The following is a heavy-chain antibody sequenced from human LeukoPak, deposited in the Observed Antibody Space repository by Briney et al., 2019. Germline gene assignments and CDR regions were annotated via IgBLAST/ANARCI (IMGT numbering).Heavy chain of an antibody. CDR3: ARGAYSYVGHFDY. V-gene: IGHV4-38-2*02. J-gene: IGHJ4*02. Sequence: SETLSLTCTVSGYSINSGYYWGWIRQPPGKGLEWIGIIYHSGTTYSNPSLKSRVTISVDTSKNQFSLKLSSVTAEDTAVYYCARGAYSYVGHFDYWGQGTLVTVSS. D-gene: IGHD5-18*01. CDR1: GYSINSGYY. CDR2: IYHSGTT.